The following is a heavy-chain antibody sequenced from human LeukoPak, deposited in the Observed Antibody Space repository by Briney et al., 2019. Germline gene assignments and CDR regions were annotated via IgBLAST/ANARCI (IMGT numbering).Heavy chain of an antibody. V-gene: IGHV3-74*01. CDR3: AREDVDIAVAASGAFDI. CDR1: KFTFSTYW. J-gene: IGHJ3*02. CDR2: IISDGSTI. D-gene: IGHD6-19*01. Sequence: PGGSLRLSCAASKFTFSTYWMHWVRQAPGKGLVWVSRIISDGSTISYADSVKGRFTISRDNAKNTLYLQMNSLRAEDTAVYYCAREDVDIAVAASGAFDIWGQGTMVTVSS.